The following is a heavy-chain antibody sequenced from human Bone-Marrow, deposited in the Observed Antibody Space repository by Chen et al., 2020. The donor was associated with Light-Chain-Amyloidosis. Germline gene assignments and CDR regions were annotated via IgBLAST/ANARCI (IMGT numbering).Heavy chain of an antibody. Sequence: QVQLQESGPGLVKPSQTLSLTCSVSGASISRAGYFWGWIRQFPGGGLEWMGHIHYNGNTNYSPSFQCRIPISFDTSKSQXXXXLRSVSAARPAIFYCARMSRSYSGFDVWGQGTTVTVSS. CDR2: IHYNGNT. V-gene: IGHV4-31*03. CDR1: GASISRAGYF. D-gene: IGHD2-21*01. CDR3: ARMSRSYSGFDV. J-gene: IGHJ6*02.